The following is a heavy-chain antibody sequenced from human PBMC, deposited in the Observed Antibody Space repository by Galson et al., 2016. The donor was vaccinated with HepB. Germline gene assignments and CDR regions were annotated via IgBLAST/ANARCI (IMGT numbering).Heavy chain of an antibody. CDR2: VSRDGKTK. J-gene: IGHJ4*02. CDR1: GFNFSSFP. CDR3: ATIYSGYNSWVDH. Sequence: SLRLSCAASGFNFSSFPMHWVRQAPGKGPEWVAVVSRDGKTKYYADSVKGRFTISRGDSQNAVSLQMSSLRADGTAIYYCATIYSGYNSWVDHWGQGSLVTVSS. V-gene: IGHV3-30*04. D-gene: IGHD5-12*01.